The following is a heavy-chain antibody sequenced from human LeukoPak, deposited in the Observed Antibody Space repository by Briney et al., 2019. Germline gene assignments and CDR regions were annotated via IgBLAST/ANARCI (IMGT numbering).Heavy chain of an antibody. Sequence: PSETLSLTCTVSGGSISSYYWSWIRQPPGKGLEWIGYIYYSGSTNYNPSLKSRVTISVDTSKNQFSLKLSSVTAADTAVYYCARDRSYDFWSGLGYFDYWGQGTLVTVSS. CDR1: GGSISSYY. J-gene: IGHJ4*02. CDR3: ARDRSYDFWSGLGYFDY. V-gene: IGHV4-59*01. CDR2: IYYSGST. D-gene: IGHD3-3*01.